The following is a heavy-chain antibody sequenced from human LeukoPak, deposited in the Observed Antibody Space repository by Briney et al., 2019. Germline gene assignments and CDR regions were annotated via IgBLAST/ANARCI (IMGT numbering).Heavy chain of an antibody. CDR3: ARAGDTVYYFDY. J-gene: IGHJ4*02. CDR1: GGSFSGYY. D-gene: IGHD2-21*02. CDR2: INHSGST. V-gene: IGHV4-34*01. Sequence: PSETLSLTCAAYGGSFSGYYWSWIRQPPGKGLEWIGEINHSGSTNYNPSLKSRVTISVDTAKNQFSLKLTSVTTADTAVYFCARAGDTVYYFDYWGQGTLVIVSA.